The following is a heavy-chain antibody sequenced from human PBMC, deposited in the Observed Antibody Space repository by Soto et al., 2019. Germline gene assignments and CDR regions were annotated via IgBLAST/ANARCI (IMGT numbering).Heavy chain of an antibody. J-gene: IGHJ4*02. D-gene: IGHD3-22*01. V-gene: IGHV3-21*01. CDR2: ISSSSSYI. CDR1: GFTFISYS. Sequence: GGSLRLSCAASGFTFISYSMNWVRQAPGKGLEWVSSISSSSSYIYYADSVKGRFTISRDNAKNSLYLQMNSLRAEDTAVYYCARGLYYYDSSGYYGNWGQGTLVTVSS. CDR3: ARGLYYYDSSGYYGN.